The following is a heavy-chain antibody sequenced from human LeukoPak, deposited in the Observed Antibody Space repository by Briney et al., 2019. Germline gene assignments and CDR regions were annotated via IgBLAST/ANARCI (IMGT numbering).Heavy chain of an antibody. Sequence: GGSLRLSCAASGFAVSSNYMSWVRQAPGKGLEWVSVIYSGGSTYYADSVKGRFTISRHNSKNTLYLQMNSLRAEDTAVYYCARLSDDRFDYWGQGTLVTVSS. CDR1: GFAVSSNY. D-gene: IGHD3-16*02. CDR2: IYSGGST. CDR3: ARLSDDRFDY. J-gene: IGHJ4*02. V-gene: IGHV3-53*04.